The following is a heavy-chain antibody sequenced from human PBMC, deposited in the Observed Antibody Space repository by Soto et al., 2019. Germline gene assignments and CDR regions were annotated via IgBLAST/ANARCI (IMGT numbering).Heavy chain of an antibody. V-gene: IGHV4-30-4*01. CDR2: IYYSGST. CDR3: ARDCKVVLSAAPCHDYYYDGMDV. CDR1: GGSISSGDYY. J-gene: IGHJ6*02. D-gene: IGHD2-15*01. Sequence: SETLSLTCTVSGGSISSGDYYWSWIRQPPGKGLEWIGYIYYSGSTYYNPSLKSRVTISVDTSKNQFSLTLSSVTAAATAVYYCARDCKVVLSAAPCHDYYYDGMDVWGQGTSVTASS.